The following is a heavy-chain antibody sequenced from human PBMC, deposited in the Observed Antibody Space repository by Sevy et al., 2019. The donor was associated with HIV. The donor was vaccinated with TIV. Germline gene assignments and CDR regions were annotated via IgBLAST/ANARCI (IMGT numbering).Heavy chain of an antibody. CDR3: ARASASGTPGGVYYYYYNMDV. CDR1: GFTFSSFS. CDR2: ISTRSSAI. J-gene: IGHJ6*02. D-gene: IGHD6-13*01. V-gene: IGHV3-48*01. Sequence: GGSLRLSCAASGFTFSSFSMNWVRQAPGKGPEWISYISTRSSAIYYADSMKGRFTISRDNSKNSLYLQMNSLRAEDTAVYYCARASASGTPGGVYYYYYNMDVWGQGTTVTVSS.